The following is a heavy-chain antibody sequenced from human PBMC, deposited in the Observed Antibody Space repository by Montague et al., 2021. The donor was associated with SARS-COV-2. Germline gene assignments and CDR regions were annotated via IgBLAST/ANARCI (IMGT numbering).Heavy chain of an antibody. D-gene: IGHD1-20*01. V-gene: IGHV4-4*07. CDR3: ARTECNWNDWFDP. Sequence: SETLSLTCTVSGGSITSYYWSWIRQPAGKGLECIGLIYTSGSTNYNPSLKSRVTISVDMSKNQFSLQLNSVTAADSAVYYCARTECNWNDWFDPWGQGTLVTVSS. CDR1: GGSITSYY. J-gene: IGHJ5*02. CDR2: IYTSGST.